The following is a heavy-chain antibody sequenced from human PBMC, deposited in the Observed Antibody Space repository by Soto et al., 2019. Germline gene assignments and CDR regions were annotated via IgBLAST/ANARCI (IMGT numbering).Heavy chain of an antibody. D-gene: IGHD2-21*01. CDR2: VSFSGNSP. Sequence: EVQLLESGGGLVQPGGSLRLSCAASGFTFSNYALTWVRQIPGKGLEWVSSVSFSGNSPYYADSVKGRFTISRDNSKNTLYLQLTALRAGDTYVDYCAKRRESGDDGGPYYFDYWGQGTLVTVSS. CDR1: GFTFSNYA. V-gene: IGHV3-23*01. CDR3: AKRRESGDDGGPYYFDY. J-gene: IGHJ4*02.